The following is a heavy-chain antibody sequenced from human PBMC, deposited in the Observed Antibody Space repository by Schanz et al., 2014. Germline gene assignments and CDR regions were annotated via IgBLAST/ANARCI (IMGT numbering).Heavy chain of an antibody. J-gene: IGHJ4*01. CDR2: ISSSGSYI. CDR1: EFTFSSYK. Sequence: EVQLVESGGGLVKPGGSLRLSCEASEFTFSSYKMNWVRQAPGKGLEWVSSISSSGSYIHYADSVKGRFTISRDNAKNTLYLQMNSLRAEDTAVYYCARDSRPNYDFLTAYYSIDYWGHGTLVAVAA. CDR3: ARDSRPNYDFLTAYYSIDY. D-gene: IGHD3-9*01. V-gene: IGHV3-21*01.